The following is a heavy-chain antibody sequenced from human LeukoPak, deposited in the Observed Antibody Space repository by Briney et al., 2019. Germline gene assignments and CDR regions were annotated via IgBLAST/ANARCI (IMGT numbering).Heavy chain of an antibody. CDR1: VLTVITND. Sequence: GRSLRLSRAASVLTVITNDMTCVRQAPGKGLEWVSVLYSDGNTKYADSVQGRFTISRDNSKNTLYLEMNSLSPDDTAVYYCARGVEPLAANTLAYWGQGTLVTVSS. V-gene: IGHV3-53*01. CDR3: ARGVEPLAANTLAY. D-gene: IGHD1-14*01. CDR2: LYSDGNT. J-gene: IGHJ4*02.